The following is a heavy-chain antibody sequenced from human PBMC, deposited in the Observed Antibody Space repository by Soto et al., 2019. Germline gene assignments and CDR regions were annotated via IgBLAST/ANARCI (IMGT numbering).Heavy chain of an antibody. D-gene: IGHD3-10*01. CDR2: ISSSGSTT. V-gene: IGHV3-11*01. CDR3: ASRIRGVGGYFDY. Sequence: VQLVESGGGLVKPGGSLRLACAASGFSFSDYYMSWIRQAPGKGLEWVSYISSSGSTTYHADSVKGRFTISRDNAKNSLYLQMNSLRAEDTAVYYCASRIRGVGGYFDYWGQGTLVTVSS. CDR1: GFSFSDYY. J-gene: IGHJ4*02.